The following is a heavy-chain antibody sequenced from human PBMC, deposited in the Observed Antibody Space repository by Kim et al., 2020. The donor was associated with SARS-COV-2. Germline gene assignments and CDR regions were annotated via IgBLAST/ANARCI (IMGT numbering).Heavy chain of an antibody. D-gene: IGHD3-10*01. J-gene: IGHJ5*02. CDR3: ARSYGSGSYNWFDP. Sequence: ASVKVSCKASGYTFTSYAMHWVRHAPGQRLEWMGWINAGNGNTKYSQKFQGRVTITRDTSASTAYMELSSLRSEDTAVYYCARSYGSGSYNWFDPWGQGTLVTVSS. CDR2: INAGNGNT. V-gene: IGHV1-3*01. CDR1: GYTFTSYA.